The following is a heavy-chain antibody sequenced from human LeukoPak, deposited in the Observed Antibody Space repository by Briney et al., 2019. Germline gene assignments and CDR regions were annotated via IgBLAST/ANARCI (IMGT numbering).Heavy chain of an antibody. Sequence: GGSLRLSCAASGFTFTNYAMSWVRQAPGKGLEWVSTVSGSGGSTYYADSVKGRFTVSRDNSKNTLYLQMNSLRAEDTAVYYCAKRVGFDYWGQGTLVTVSS. V-gene: IGHV3-23*01. D-gene: IGHD3-10*01. J-gene: IGHJ4*02. CDR1: GFTFTNYA. CDR3: AKRVGFDY. CDR2: VSGSGGST.